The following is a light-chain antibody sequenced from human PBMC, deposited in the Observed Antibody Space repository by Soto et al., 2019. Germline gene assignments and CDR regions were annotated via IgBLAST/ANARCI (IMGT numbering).Light chain of an antibody. CDR2: DAS. CDR3: QQYNAYYS. CDR1: QSISNW. V-gene: IGKV1-5*01. J-gene: IGKJ2*03. Sequence: DIQVTPSPSTLSPSAADRVITPGRASQSISNWLAWYQQKPGKAPALLIYDASTLQGGVPSRFSGTGSGTEFTLTISSLQPEDFATYYCQQYNAYYSFGQGTKVDIK.